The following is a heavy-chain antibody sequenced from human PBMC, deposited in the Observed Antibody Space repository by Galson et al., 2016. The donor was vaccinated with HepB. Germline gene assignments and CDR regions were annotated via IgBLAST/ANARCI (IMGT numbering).Heavy chain of an antibody. Sequence: SLRLSCAASGFTFNSHVMHWVRQGPGKGLVWVSRLNKDGTFASYADSVKGRFTTFRDNAKNTLYLQMNSLRAGDTGAYYCTRDSYDDHYYYGMDVWGRGTTVTVSS. CDR3: TRDSYDDHYYYGMDV. D-gene: IGHD1-1*01. CDR2: LNKDGTFA. V-gene: IGHV3-74*01. CDR1: GFTFNSHV. J-gene: IGHJ6*02.